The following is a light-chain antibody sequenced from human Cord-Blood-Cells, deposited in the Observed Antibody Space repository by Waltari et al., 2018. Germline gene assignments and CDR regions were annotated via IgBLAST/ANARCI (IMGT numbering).Light chain of an antibody. CDR2: GAS. CDR1: QSVSSN. J-gene: IGKJ5*01. Sequence: EIVMTQSPATLSVSPGERATLSCRASQSVSSNLAWYQQKPGQAPRLLLYGASTRATGIPARFSGSGSGTEFTLTISSLQSEDFAVYYCQQYNNWPPNFGQGTRLEIK. CDR3: QQYNNWPPN. V-gene: IGKV3-15*01.